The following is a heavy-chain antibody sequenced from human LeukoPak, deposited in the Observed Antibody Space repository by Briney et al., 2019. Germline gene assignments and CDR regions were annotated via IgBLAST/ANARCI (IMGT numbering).Heavy chain of an antibody. V-gene: IGHV4-39*07. D-gene: IGHD3-3*01. CDR1: GGSISSSSYY. Sequence: SETLSLTCTVSGGSISSSSYYWGWIRQPPGKGLEWIGSIYYSGSTYYNPSLKSRVTISVDTSKNQFSLKLSSVTAADTAVYYCAREAPHTITIFGVVIRENNYYMDVWGKGTTVTVSS. CDR3: AREAPHTITIFGVVIRENNYYMDV. CDR2: IYYSGST. J-gene: IGHJ6*03.